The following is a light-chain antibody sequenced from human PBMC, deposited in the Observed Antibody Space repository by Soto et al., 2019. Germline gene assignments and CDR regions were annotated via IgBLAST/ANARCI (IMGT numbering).Light chain of an antibody. CDR3: QQYGSSPET. Sequence: DIVMTQSPATLSVSPGERATLSCRASQSVRFDLAWYQQTPGQAPRLLIYGASTRATGIPARFSGSGSETEFTLTISSLQSEDFAVYYCQQYGSSPETFGQGTKVDIK. J-gene: IGKJ1*01. CDR2: GAS. V-gene: IGKV3-15*01. CDR1: QSVRFD.